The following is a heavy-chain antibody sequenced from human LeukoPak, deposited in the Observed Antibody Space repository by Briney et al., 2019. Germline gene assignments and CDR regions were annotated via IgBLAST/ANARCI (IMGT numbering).Heavy chain of an antibody. CDR3: ARSPDILTGENFDY. V-gene: IGHV1-2*02. D-gene: IGHD3-9*01. CDR1: GYTFSGYY. Sequence: ASVKVSCKASGYTFSGYYMHWVRQAPGQGLEWMGWIDPKSGGTNEAQKFHDRVTMTRDTSIRTAYMEVSRLRSDDTAVYYCARSPDILTGENFDYWGQGTLVTVSS. CDR2: IDPKSGGT. J-gene: IGHJ4*02.